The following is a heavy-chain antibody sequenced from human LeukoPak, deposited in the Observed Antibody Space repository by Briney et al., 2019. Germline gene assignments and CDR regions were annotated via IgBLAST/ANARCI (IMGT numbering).Heavy chain of an antibody. J-gene: IGHJ6*03. CDR2: IYYSGST. V-gene: IGHV4-39*07. D-gene: IGHD5-18*01. Sequence: PSETLSLTCTVSGGSISSSSYYWGWIRQPPGKGLEWIGSIYYSGSTYYNPSLKSRVTISVDTSKNQFSLKLSSVTAADTAVYYCARAGEPYSYGSYYYYYYMDVWGKGTTVTASS. CDR3: ARAGEPYSYGSYYYYYYMDV. CDR1: GGSISSSSYY.